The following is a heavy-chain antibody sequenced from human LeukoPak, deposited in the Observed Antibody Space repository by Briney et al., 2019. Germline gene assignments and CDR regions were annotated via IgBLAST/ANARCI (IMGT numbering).Heavy chain of an antibody. CDR2: ISDTGGIT. Sequence: GGSLRLSSAASRFTFCSYAMGWVRPAPGKGREWGSTISDTGGITYYTDSVKGRFTISRDNSKNALYLQMNSLRAEDTVVYYCAKDAFGAGGFDYWGQGTLVTVSS. J-gene: IGHJ4*02. CDR1: RFTFCSYA. D-gene: IGHD3-16*01. CDR3: AKDAFGAGGFDY. V-gene: IGHV3-23*01.